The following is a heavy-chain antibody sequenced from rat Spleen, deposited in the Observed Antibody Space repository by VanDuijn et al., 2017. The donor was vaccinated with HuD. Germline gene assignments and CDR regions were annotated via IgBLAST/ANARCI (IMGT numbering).Heavy chain of an antibody. D-gene: IGHD1-6*01. CDR1: GYSITSNYR. J-gene: IGHJ3*01. CDR3: ARTMYTTDYYYVPFAY. CDR2: INSAGSA. V-gene: IGHV3-3*01. Sequence: EVQLQESGPGLVKPSQSLSLTCSVTGYSITSNYRWNWIRKFPGNKLEWMGYINSAGSANYNPSLKSRISISRDTSKNQFFLQLNSVTTEDTAAYYCARTMYTTDYYYVPFAYWGQGTLVTVSS.